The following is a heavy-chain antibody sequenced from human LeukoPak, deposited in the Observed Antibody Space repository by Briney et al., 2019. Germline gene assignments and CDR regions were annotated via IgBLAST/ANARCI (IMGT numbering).Heavy chain of an antibody. CDR3: ARLRDGYYYYYGMDV. D-gene: IGHD5-24*01. Sequence: SETPSLTCSVTGGSISTYQWTWIRQSPGKGLEWIGYIYNSGNTNYSPSLKSRVTISLDTSWNQFSLRLSPVTAADTAVYYCARLRDGYYYYYGMDVWGQGTTVSVSS. J-gene: IGHJ6*02. V-gene: IGHV4-59*01. CDR1: GGSISTYQ. CDR2: IYNSGNT.